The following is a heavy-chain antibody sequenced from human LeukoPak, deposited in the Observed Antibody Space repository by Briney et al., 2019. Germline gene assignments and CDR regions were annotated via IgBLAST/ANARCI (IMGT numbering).Heavy chain of an antibody. CDR3: ARGGMITFGGVINWFDP. D-gene: IGHD3-16*01. CDR2: INHSGST. CDR1: GGSFSGYY. Sequence: PSETLSLTCAVYGGSFSGYYWSWIRQPPGKGLEWIGEINHSGSTNYNPSLKSRVTISVDTSKNQFSLKLSSVTAADTAVYYCARGGMITFGGVINWFDPWGQGTLVTVSS. V-gene: IGHV4-34*01. J-gene: IGHJ5*02.